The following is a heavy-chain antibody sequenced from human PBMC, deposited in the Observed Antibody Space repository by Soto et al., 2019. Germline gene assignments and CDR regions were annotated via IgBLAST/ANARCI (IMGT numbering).Heavy chain of an antibody. CDR3: ATRTTTVAWWFDP. Sequence: QITLKESGPTLVKPTQTLTLTCTFSGFSLTTSGVGVGWIRQPPGKALEWLALIYWDDDKRYSPSLKSRLTSTNDTSKNHVGLTMPHMDPADTAKYCCATRTTTVAWWFDPWGQGTLVTVSS. D-gene: IGHD4-17*01. V-gene: IGHV2-5*02. CDR1: GFSLTTSGVG. CDR2: IYWDDDK. J-gene: IGHJ5*02.